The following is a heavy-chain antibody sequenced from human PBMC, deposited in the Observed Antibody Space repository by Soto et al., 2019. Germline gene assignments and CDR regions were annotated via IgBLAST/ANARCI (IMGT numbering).Heavy chain of an antibody. CDR1: GYTFTDFA. CDR3: EREGAHYAPFDL. D-gene: IGHD3-16*01. J-gene: IGHJ4*02. Sequence: QAQLVQSGAEAKQPGASVRVSCKASGYTFTDFALHWVRQAPGQGLEWMGWINVGNGNTGYSRKFQGRVTNDRDMAANTAYIEVTSLTSEDTAIYYCEREGAHYAPFDLWGQGTLVTVSS. V-gene: IGHV1-3*01. CDR2: INVGNGNT.